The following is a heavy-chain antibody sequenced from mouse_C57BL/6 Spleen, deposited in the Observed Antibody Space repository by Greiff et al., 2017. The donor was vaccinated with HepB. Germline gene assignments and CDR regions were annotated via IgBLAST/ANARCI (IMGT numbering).Heavy chain of an antibody. Sequence: EVQLQQSGTVLARPGASVKMSCKTSGYTFTSYWMHWVKQRPGQGLEWIGAIYPGNSDTSYNQKFKGKAKLTAVTSASTAYMELSSLTNEDSAVYYCTISYYYGSSHFDYWGQVTTLTVSS. CDR2: IYPGNSDT. CDR1: GYTFTSYW. V-gene: IGHV1-5*01. J-gene: IGHJ2*01. CDR3: TISYYYGSSHFDY. D-gene: IGHD1-1*01.